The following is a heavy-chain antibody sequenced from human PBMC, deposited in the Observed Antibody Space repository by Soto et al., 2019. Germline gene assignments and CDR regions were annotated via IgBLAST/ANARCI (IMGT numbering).Heavy chain of an antibody. J-gene: IGHJ4*02. CDR1: GLTFSSYW. CDR2: INSDGSST. D-gene: IGHD4-17*01. CDR3: ALSYAVTTDC. Sequence: EVQLVESGGGLVQPGGSLRLSCAASGLTFSSYWMHWVRQAPGKGLVWVSRINSDGSSTNYADSVKGRFTISRDNAKNPLYLQMNSLRAEDTAVYYCALSYAVTTDCWGQGTLVTVSS. V-gene: IGHV3-74*01.